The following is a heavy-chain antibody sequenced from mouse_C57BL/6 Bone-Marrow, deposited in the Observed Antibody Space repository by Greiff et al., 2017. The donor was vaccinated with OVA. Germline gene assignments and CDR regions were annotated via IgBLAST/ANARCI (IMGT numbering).Heavy chain of an antibody. CDR3: ARGGSSSFYYAMDY. D-gene: IGHD1-1*01. J-gene: IGHJ4*01. V-gene: IGHV1-74*01. CDR2: IHPSDSDT. Sequence: VQLQQSGAELVKPGASVKVSCKASGYTFTNYWMHWVKQRPGQGLEWIGRIHPSDSDTNYNQKFKGKATLTVGKSSSTAYMQLSSLTSEDSAVYYCARGGSSSFYYAMDYWGQGTSVTVSS. CDR1: GYTFTNYW.